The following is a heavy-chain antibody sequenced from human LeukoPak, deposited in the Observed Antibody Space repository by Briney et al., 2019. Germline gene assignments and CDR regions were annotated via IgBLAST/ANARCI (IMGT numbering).Heavy chain of an antibody. CDR2: ISGYNGNT. CDR1: GYTFTSYG. D-gene: IGHD3-10*01. CDR3: ARDLVVRGVNGY. J-gene: IGHJ4*02. V-gene: IGHV1-18*01. Sequence: ASVKVSCKASGYTFTSYGISWVRQAPGQGLEWMGWISGYNGNTNYAQKLQGRVTMTTDTSTSTAYMELRSPRSDDTAVYYCARDLVVRGVNGYWGQGTLVTVSS.